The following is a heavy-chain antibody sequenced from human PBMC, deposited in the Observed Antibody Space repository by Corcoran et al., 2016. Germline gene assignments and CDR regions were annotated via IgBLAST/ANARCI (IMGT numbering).Heavy chain of an antibody. D-gene: IGHD1-1*01. CDR1: GFTLRSYG. V-gene: IGHV3-30*03. Sequence: HVKRVESGGGVVQPGRCLRLSCAASGFTLRSYGMHWVRPAPGRGLEWVAVISYDGSNKYYADSVKGRYTLSRDNSKNTLYLQTNSLRAEDTGVYYCARENCDTGAFDYCGQGTLVTVSS. CDR2: ISYDGSNK. CDR3: ARENCDTGAFDY. J-gene: IGHJ4*02.